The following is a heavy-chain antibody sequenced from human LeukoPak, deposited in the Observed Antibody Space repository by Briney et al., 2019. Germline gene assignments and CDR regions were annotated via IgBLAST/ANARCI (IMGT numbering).Heavy chain of an antibody. V-gene: IGHV3-11*01. Sequence: PGGSLRLPCAASGFTFSDYYMSWIRQAPGKGLEWVSYISSSGSTIYYADSVKGRFTISRDNAKNSLYLQMNSLRAEDTAVYYCAKAGIVVVVAATRRSYYGMDVWGQGTTVTVSS. CDR2: ISSSGSTI. CDR1: GFTFSDYY. CDR3: AKAGIVVVVAATRRSYYGMDV. J-gene: IGHJ6*02. D-gene: IGHD2-15*01.